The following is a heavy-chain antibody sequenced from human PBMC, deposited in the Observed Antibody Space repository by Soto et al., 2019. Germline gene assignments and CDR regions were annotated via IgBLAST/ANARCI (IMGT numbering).Heavy chain of an antibody. Sequence: SETLSLTCTVSGGSVSSGSYYWSWIRQPPGKGLEWIGYIYYSGSTNYNPSLKSRVTISVVTSKNQFSLKLSSVTAADTAVYYCARASYSGRSDYWGQGTLVTVSS. J-gene: IGHJ4*02. CDR1: GGSVSSGSYY. V-gene: IGHV4-61*01. D-gene: IGHD1-26*01. CDR3: ARASYSGRSDY. CDR2: IYYSGST.